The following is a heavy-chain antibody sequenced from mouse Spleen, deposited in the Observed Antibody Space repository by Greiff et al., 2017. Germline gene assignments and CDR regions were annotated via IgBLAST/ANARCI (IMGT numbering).Heavy chain of an antibody. Sequence: QVQLQQPGAELVKPGASVKLSCKASGYTFTSYWMHWVKQRPGQGLEWIGMIHPNSGSTNYNEKFKSKATLTVDKSSSTAYMQLSSLTSEDSAVYYCARSDYDGYLYYYAMDYWGQGTSVTVSS. CDR3: ARSDYDGYLYYYAMDY. D-gene: IGHD2-3*01. V-gene: IGHV1-64*01. CDR1: GYTFTSYW. J-gene: IGHJ4*01. CDR2: IHPNSGST.